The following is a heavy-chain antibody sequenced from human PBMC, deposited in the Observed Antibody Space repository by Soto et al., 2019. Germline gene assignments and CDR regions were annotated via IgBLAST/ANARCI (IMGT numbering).Heavy chain of an antibody. CDR2: ISYDGSNK. J-gene: IGHJ5*02. Sequence: PGGSLRLSCSASGFTFSSYGMHWVRQAPGKGLEWVAVISYDGSNKYYADSVKGRFTISRDNSKNTLYLQMNSLRAEDTAVYYCAKDAAGFGELLPWLDPWAQGT. V-gene: IGHV3-30*18. CDR3: AKDAAGFGELLPWLDP. D-gene: IGHD3-10*01. CDR1: GFTFSSYG.